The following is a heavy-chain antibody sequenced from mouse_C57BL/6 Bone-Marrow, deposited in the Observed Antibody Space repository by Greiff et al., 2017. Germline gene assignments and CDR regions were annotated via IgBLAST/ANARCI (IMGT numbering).Heavy chain of an antibody. CDR2: IDPEDGET. CDR1: GFNIKDYY. CDR3: ARYIHYYYGRSYDLFAY. Sequence: EVQLQQSGAELVKPGASVKLSCTASGFNIKDYYMHWVKQRTEQGLEWIGRIDPEDGETKYAPKFQGKATIPADTSSNTAYLQFSRLTSEDTAVYYCARYIHYYYGRSYDLFAYGGQGTLVTVSA. D-gene: IGHD1-1*01. V-gene: IGHV14-2*01. J-gene: IGHJ3*01.